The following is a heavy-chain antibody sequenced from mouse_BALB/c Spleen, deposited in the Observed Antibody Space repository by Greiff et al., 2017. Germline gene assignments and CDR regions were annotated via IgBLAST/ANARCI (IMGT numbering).Heavy chain of an antibody. D-gene: IGHD1-3*01. V-gene: IGHV2-6-7*01. J-gene: IGHJ4*01. CDR3: ARDKVSYYYAMDY. CDR2: IWGDGST. Sequence: QVQLKESGPGLVAPSQSLSITCTVSGFSLTGYGVNWVRQPPGKGLEWLGMIWGDGSTDYNSALKSRLSISKDNSKSRVFLKMNSLQTDDTARYYCARDKVSYYYAMDYWGQGTSVTVSS. CDR1: GFSLTGYG.